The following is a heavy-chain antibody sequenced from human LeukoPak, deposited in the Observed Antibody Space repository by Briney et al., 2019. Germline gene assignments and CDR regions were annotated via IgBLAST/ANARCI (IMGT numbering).Heavy chain of an antibody. CDR1: GGSISSGFYS. Sequence: SQTLSLTCTVSGGSISSGFYSWSWIRQPPGKGLEWIGEINHSGSANYNPSLKSRVTISLDTSKNQFSLKLSSVTAADTAVYYCARGQGTVTTHWGQGTLVTVSS. V-gene: IGHV4-30-2*01. J-gene: IGHJ4*02. CDR3: ARGQGTVTTH. CDR2: INHSGSA. D-gene: IGHD4-17*01.